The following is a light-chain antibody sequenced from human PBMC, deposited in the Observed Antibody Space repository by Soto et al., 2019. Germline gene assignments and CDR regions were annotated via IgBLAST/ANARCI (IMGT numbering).Light chain of an antibody. CDR1: QSVSSSY. V-gene: IGKV3-20*01. CDR3: QQYGSPPFT. J-gene: IGKJ3*01. CDR2: GAS. Sequence: EIVLTQSPGTLSLSPGERATLSCRASQSVSSSYLAWYQQKPGQAPRLLIYGASSRATGIPDRFSGSGSGTDFTLTISRLEPEDFAVYYCQQYGSPPFTLGPGTKVDIK.